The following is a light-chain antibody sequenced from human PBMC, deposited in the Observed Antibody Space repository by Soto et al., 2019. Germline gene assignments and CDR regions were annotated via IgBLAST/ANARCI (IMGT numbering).Light chain of an antibody. V-gene: IGKV1-39*01. J-gene: IGKJ1*01. CDR2: AAS. CDR1: QSISGY. CDR3: QQSYRTPLT. Sequence: DIQMTQSPSSLSASVGDRVTITCRASQSISGYLNWYQQKPGKAPKLLIYAASSLQSGVPSRFSGSGSGTDFTLTISSLQPEDFATYYCQQSYRTPLTFGQGTKVDI.